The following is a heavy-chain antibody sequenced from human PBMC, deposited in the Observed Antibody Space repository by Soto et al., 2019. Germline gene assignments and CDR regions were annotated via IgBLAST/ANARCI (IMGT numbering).Heavy chain of an antibody. V-gene: IGHV1-46*01. CDR1: GYTLTELS. D-gene: IGHD6-13*01. J-gene: IGHJ6*02. CDR2: INPSGGST. CDR3: ARVEQQLWIYYYGMDV. Sequence: ASVKVSCKVSGYTLTELSMHWVRQAPGQGLEWMGIINPSGGSTSYAQKFQGRVTMTRDTSTSTVYMELSSLRSEDTAVYYCARVEQQLWIYYYGMDVWGQGTTVTVSS.